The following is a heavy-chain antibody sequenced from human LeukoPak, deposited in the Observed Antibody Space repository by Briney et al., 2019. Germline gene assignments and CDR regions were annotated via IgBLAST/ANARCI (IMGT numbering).Heavy chain of an antibody. CDR1: GFTFSTYE. CDR3: VRSRWLQLGYFGC. CDR2: ISWSGSTI. D-gene: IGHD5-24*01. J-gene: IGHJ4*02. Sequence: GGSLRLSCAASGFTFSTYEMNWLRQAPGKGLEWVSFISWSGSTIYYADSVKGRCTISRDNANNSLYLQMNSLRAEDTAVYYCVRSRWLQLGYFGCWGQGILVTVSS. V-gene: IGHV3-48*03.